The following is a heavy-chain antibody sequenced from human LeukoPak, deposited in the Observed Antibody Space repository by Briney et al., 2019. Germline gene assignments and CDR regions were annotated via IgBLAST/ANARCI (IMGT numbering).Heavy chain of an antibody. CDR3: ARVVDSSGYYYGRGRKYFDY. J-gene: IGHJ4*02. D-gene: IGHD3-22*01. Sequence: PSETLSLTCTVSGDSISSGDYYWSWIRQPPGKGLECIGFIYYSGSTYYNPSLKSRVTISVDTSKNQFSLKLSSVTAADTAIYYCARVVDSSGYYYGRGRKYFDYWGQGSLVTVSS. CDR1: GDSISSGDYY. CDR2: IYYSGST. V-gene: IGHV4-30-4*01.